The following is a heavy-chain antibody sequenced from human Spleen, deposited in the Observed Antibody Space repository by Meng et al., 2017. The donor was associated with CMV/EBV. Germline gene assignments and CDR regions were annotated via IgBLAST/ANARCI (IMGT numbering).Heavy chain of an antibody. CDR2: INPSGGST. J-gene: IGHJ4*02. CDR1: GYTFTSYY. D-gene: IGHD6-19*01. V-gene: IGHV1-46*01. Sequence: ASVKVSCKASGYTFTSYYMHWVRQAPGQGLEWMGIINPSGGSTSYAQKFQGRVTMTRDTSTSTVYMELSSLRSEDTAVYYCARDSRGWYSSTGSLDYWGQGTLVTVSS. CDR3: ARDSRGWYSSTGSLDY.